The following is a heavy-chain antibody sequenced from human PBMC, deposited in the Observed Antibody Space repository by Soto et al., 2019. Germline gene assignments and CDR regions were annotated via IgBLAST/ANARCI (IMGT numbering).Heavy chain of an antibody. CDR2: ISYDGSNK. J-gene: IGHJ4*02. Sequence: GGSLRLSCAASGFTFSSYGMHWVRQAPGKGLEWVAVISYDGSNKYYADSVKGRFTISRDNSKNTLYLQMNSLRAEDTAVYYCAKAARWLQFEYYFDYWGQGTLVTVSS. CDR3: AKAARWLQFEYYFDY. D-gene: IGHD5-12*01. V-gene: IGHV3-30*18. CDR1: GFTFSSYG.